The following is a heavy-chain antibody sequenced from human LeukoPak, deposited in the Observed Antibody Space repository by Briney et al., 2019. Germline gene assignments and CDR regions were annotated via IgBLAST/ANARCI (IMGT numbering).Heavy chain of an antibody. J-gene: IGHJ4*02. CDR2: INDNGAGT. CDR1: GFTFSSYA. Sequence: GGSLRLSCAAPGFTFSSYAMSWVRQAPGKGLKWVSTINDNGAGTYYADSVKGRFTISRDNSKNTLYLQMNSLRAEDTAVYYCARAQRHRHSSSWYFDYWGQGTLVTASS. CDR3: ARAQRHRHSSSWYFDY. V-gene: IGHV3-23*01. D-gene: IGHD6-13*01.